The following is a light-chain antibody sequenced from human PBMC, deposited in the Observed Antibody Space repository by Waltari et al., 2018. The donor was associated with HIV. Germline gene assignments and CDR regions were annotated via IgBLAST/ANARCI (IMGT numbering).Light chain of an antibody. CDR2: ATS. J-gene: IGKJ3*01. CDR3: QQYYSYPFT. V-gene: IGKV1-8*01. Sequence: AIRMTQSPSSFSASTGDRVTITCRAIQGISSSLAWYQQKPGKAPKLLIYATSTLQSGVRSRFSGSGSGTDFTLTISYLQSEDFATYFCQQYYSYPFTFGPGTKVDIK. CDR1: QGISSS.